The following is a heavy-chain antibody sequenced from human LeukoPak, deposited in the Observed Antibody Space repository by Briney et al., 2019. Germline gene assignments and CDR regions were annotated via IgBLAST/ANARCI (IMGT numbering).Heavy chain of an antibody. Sequence: GGSLRLSCAASGVTLGRYAVNWARQAPGRGLEWVSYISPSGDASVYAETVKGRFTISRDNSKNMVYLHLDSLRAEDTAKYYCVRKVYYYMDVWGNGTTVTVSS. CDR2: ISPSGDAS. V-gene: IGHV3-23*01. D-gene: IGHD3-10*01. CDR1: GVTLGRYA. J-gene: IGHJ6*04. CDR3: VRKVYYYMDV.